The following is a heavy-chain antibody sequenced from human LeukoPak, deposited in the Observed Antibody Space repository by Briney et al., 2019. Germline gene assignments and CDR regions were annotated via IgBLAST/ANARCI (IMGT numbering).Heavy chain of an antibody. Sequence: GGTLRLSCAASGFTFSSYGMSWVRQAPGKGLEWVSAISGSGGSTYYADSVKGRFTISRDNSKNTLYLQMSSLRAEDTAVYYCAKAYSSSSDYYYYMDVWGKGTTVTVSS. CDR3: AKAYSSSSDYYYYMDV. D-gene: IGHD6-6*01. CDR2: ISGSGGST. J-gene: IGHJ6*03. CDR1: GFTFSSYG. V-gene: IGHV3-23*01.